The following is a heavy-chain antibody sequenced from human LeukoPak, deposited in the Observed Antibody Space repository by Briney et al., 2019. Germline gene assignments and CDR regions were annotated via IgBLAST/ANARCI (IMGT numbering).Heavy chain of an antibody. V-gene: IGHV1-2*02. CDR1: GYTFTGYY. Sequence: ASVKVSCKASGYTFTGYYMHWVRQAPGQGLEWMGWINPNSGGTNYAQKFQGRVTMTRDTSISTAYMELSSLRSEDTAVYYCAREHPYSSSWDAFDIWGQGTMVTVSS. D-gene: IGHD6-13*01. CDR2: INPNSGGT. J-gene: IGHJ3*02. CDR3: AREHPYSSSWDAFDI.